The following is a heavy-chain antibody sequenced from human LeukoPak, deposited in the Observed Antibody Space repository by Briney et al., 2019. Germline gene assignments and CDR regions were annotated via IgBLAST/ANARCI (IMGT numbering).Heavy chain of an antibody. V-gene: IGHV3-49*04. Sequence: GGSLRLSCTASGFTFGDYAMSWVRQAPGKGLEWVGFIRSKAYGGTTEYAASVKGRFTISRDDSKSIAYLQMNSLKTEDTAVYYCTRGHSTPYYGSGIAEFDPWGQGTLVTVSS. CDR2: IRSKAYGGTT. J-gene: IGHJ5*02. D-gene: IGHD3-10*01. CDR1: GFTFGDYA. CDR3: TRGHSTPYYGSGIAEFDP.